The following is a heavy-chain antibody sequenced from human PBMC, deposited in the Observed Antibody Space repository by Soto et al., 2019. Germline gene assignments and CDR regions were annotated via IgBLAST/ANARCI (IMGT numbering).Heavy chain of an antibody. CDR3: VRSHCAGGSCFGGFDP. CDR1: GFTVSTSW. Sequence: EVPLVESGGGVVQPGGSLRLSCAASGFTVSTSWMHWVRQAPGKGLVWVSHIDTVETITTYADSVKGRFAISRDNAKNTLYLQMTSLRADDTAVYYCVRSHCAGGSCFGGFDPWGQGTLVTVSS. D-gene: IGHD2-8*02. V-gene: IGHV3-74*01. CDR2: IDTVETIT. J-gene: IGHJ5*02.